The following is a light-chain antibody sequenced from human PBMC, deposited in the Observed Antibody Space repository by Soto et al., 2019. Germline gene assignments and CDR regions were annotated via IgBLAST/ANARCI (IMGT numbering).Light chain of an antibody. CDR2: EVT. V-gene: IGLV2-14*01. J-gene: IGLJ2*01. Sequence: QSALTQPASVSGSPGQSITISCTGTSSDVGGYNYVSWYQQHPGKAPKLVIYEVTKRPSGVSNRFSGSKSGNTASLTISGPRAGDGTDYHCAYYQRPTHVVFGGGTHLTV. CDR1: SSDVGGYNY. CDR3: AYYQRPTHVV.